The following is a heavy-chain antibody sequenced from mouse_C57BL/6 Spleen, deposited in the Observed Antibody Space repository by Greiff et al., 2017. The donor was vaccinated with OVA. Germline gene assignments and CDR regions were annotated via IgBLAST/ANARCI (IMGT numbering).Heavy chain of an antibody. CDR2: ISYDGSN. Sequence: EVKLMEPGPGLVKPSQSLSLSCSVTGYSITSAYYWNWIRQFPGNKLEWMGYISYDGSNNYNPSLKNRISITRDTSKNQFFLKLNSVTTEDTATCYSARDHPTLCFAYWGQGTLVTVSA. D-gene: IGHD2-10*01. J-gene: IGHJ3*01. CDR1: GYSITSAYY. CDR3: ARDHPTLCFAY. V-gene: IGHV3-6*01.